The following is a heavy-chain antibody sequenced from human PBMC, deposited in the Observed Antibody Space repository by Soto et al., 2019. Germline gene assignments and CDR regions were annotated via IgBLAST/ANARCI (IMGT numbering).Heavy chain of an antibody. CDR3: AREVVRGSYLY. D-gene: IGHD1-26*01. CDR2: ISYDGSNK. J-gene: IGHJ4*02. V-gene: IGHV3-30-3*01. Sequence: QVQLVESGGGVVQPGRSLRLSCAASGFTFSSYAMHWVRQAPGKGLEWVAVISYDGSNKYYADSVKGRFTISRDNSKNTLYLRMNSLRAEDTAVYYCAREVVRGSYLYWGQGTLVTVSS. CDR1: GFTFSSYA.